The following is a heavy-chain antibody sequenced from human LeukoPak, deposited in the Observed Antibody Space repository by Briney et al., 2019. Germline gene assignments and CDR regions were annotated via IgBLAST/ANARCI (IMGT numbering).Heavy chain of an antibody. CDR1: GFTFSSYS. D-gene: IGHD3-9*01. CDR2: ISSSSSYI. CDR3: ARDSSVQVLRYFDWSIYYFDY. J-gene: IGHJ4*02. Sequence: GGSLRLSCAASGFTFSSYSMNWVRQAPGKGLEWVSSISSSSSYIYYADSVKGRFTISRDNAKNSLYLQMNSLRAEDTAVYYCARDSSVQVLRYFDWSIYYFDYWGQGTLVTVSS. V-gene: IGHV3-21*01.